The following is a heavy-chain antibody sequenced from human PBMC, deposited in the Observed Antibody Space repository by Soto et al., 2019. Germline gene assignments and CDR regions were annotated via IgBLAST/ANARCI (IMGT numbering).Heavy chain of an antibody. D-gene: IGHD3-22*01. CDR1: GFYSSDHY. V-gene: IGHV3-72*01. CDR3: ARVSYDRGHYFLDL. J-gene: IGHJ5*02. Sequence: PGRSQRLPCAASGFYSSDHYMGWVRQAPGKGLEWIGRTRNKANSFTTEYAASVKGRFIISRDDSKNSLYLQMDSLKTEDTAVYYCARVSYDRGHYFLDLWGQGTLVTVSS. CDR2: TRNKANSFTT.